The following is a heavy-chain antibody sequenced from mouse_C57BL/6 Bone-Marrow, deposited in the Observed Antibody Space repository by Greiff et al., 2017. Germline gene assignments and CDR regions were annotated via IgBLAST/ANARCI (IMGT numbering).Heavy chain of an antibody. D-gene: IGHD3-2*02. Sequence: QVQLQQSGAELARPGASVKLSCKASGYTFTSYGISWVKQRTGQGLEWIGEIYPRSGNTYYNEKFKGKATLTADKSSSTAYMELRSLASEDSAVYFCARRGAAQAQFAYWGQGTLVTVSA. CDR1: GYTFTSYG. V-gene: IGHV1-81*01. CDR3: ARRGAAQAQFAY. CDR2: IYPRSGNT. J-gene: IGHJ3*01.